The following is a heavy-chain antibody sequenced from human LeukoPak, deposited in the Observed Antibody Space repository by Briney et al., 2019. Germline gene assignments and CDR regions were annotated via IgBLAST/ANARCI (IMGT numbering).Heavy chain of an antibody. D-gene: IGHD6-13*01. Sequence: SETLSLTCTVSGGSISSSSSYWGWIRQPPGKGLEWIGTIYYSGSTYYNPSLKSRVTISVDTSKNQFSLKLSSVTAADTAVYYCARVSAGSWAFDIWGQGTMVTVSS. CDR1: GGSISSSSSY. V-gene: IGHV4-39*01. CDR3: ARVSAGSWAFDI. CDR2: IYYSGST. J-gene: IGHJ3*02.